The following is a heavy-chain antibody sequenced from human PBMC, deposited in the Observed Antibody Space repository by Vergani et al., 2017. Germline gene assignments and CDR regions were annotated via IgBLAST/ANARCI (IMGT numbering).Heavy chain of an antibody. V-gene: IGHV3-23*01. Sequence: EVQLLESGGGLVQPGGSLRLSCAASGFTFSSYAMSWVRQAPGKGLEWVSAISGSGGSTYYADSVKGRFTISRDNSKNTLYLQMNSLRAEDTAVYYCARLHSDYYGSGRDYGMDVWGQGTTVTVSS. D-gene: IGHD3-10*01. CDR1: GFTFSSYA. J-gene: IGHJ6*02. CDR2: ISGSGGST. CDR3: ARLHSDYYGSGRDYGMDV.